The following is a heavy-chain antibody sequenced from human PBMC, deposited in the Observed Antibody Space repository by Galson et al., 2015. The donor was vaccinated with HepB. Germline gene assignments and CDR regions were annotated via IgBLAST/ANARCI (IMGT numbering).Heavy chain of an antibody. CDR3: ARGPYTVTTGDWYFDL. CDR2: ISSSSSTI. J-gene: IGHJ2*01. CDR1: GFTFSSYS. Sequence: SLRLSCAASGFTFSSYSMNWVRQAPGKGLEWVSYISSSSSTIYYADSVKGRFTISRDNAKNSLYLQMNSLRAEDTAVYYCARGPYTVTTGDWYFDLWGRGTLVTVSS. V-gene: IGHV3-48*04. D-gene: IGHD4-17*01.